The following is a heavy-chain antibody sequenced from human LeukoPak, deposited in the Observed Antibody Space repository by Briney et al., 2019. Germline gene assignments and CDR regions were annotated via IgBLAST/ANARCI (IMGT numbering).Heavy chain of an antibody. D-gene: IGHD3-10*01. V-gene: IGHV4-34*01. CDR2: INQSGST. CDR3: ARGPGSGSYFAWFDP. CDR1: GGSFSGYY. J-gene: IGHJ5*02. Sequence: SETLSLTCAVYGGSFSGYYWSWIRQPPGKGLEWIGEINQSGSTKYNPSFESRVTISVDTSKNQLSLTLSSVTAADTAVYYCARGPGSGSYFAWFDPWGQGDLVTVSS.